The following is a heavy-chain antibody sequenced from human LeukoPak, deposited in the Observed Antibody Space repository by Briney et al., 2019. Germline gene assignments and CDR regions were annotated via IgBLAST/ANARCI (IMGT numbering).Heavy chain of an antibody. V-gene: IGHV3-23*01. CDR2: ISGSGGST. J-gene: IGHJ4*02. CDR3: AKDVNFGYSYGFPLGY. Sequence: GGSLRLSCAASGFTFSSYAMSWVRQAPGKGLEWVSAISGSGGSTYYADSVKGRFTISRDNSKNTLYLQMNSLRAEDTAVYYCAKDVNFGYSYGFPLGYWGQGTLVTVSS. D-gene: IGHD5-18*01. CDR1: GFTFSSYA.